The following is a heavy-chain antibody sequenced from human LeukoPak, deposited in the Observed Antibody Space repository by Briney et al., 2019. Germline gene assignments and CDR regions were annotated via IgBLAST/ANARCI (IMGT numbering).Heavy chain of an antibody. CDR3: AREKYYDFWSGYLRQGPGPSPYYYYMDV. J-gene: IGHJ6*03. V-gene: IGHV4-34*01. CDR2: INHSGST. D-gene: IGHD3-3*01. Sequence: SETLSLTCAVYGGSFSGYYWSWIRQPPGKGLEWIGEINHSGSTNYNPSLKSRVTISVDTSKNQFSLKLSSVTAADTAVYYCAREKYYDFWSGYLRQGPGPSPYYYYMDVWGKGTTVTVSS. CDR1: GGSFSGYY.